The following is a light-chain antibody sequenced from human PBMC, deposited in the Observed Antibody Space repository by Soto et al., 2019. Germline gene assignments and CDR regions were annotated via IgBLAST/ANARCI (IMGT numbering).Light chain of an antibody. J-gene: IGLJ1*01. CDR3: SSYRSSKTYV. V-gene: IGLV2-14*01. CDR1: SSDVGSYDH. CDR2: EVS. Sequence: QSVLTQPASVSGSPGQSITISCSGTSSDVGSYDHVAWYQQFPGKTPKLMIYEVSNRPSGVSSRFSGSKSGNTASLSISGLQAEDEADYYCSSYRSSKTYVFGTGTKVTVL.